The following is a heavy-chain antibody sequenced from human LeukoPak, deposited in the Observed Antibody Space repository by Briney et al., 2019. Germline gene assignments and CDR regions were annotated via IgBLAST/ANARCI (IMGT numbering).Heavy chain of an antibody. V-gene: IGHV3-48*01. CDR2: ISSSGSVI. CDR1: GFTFSTYT. CDR3: ARKYLAAAGSGWYFDY. D-gene: IGHD6-13*01. Sequence: PGGSLRLSCAASGFTFSTYTMNWVRQAPGKGLEYISYISSSGSVIYYADSVKGRFTVSRDNAKNSLYLQMNSLRAEDTAVYYCARKYLAAAGSGWYFDYWGQGTLVTVSS. J-gene: IGHJ4*02.